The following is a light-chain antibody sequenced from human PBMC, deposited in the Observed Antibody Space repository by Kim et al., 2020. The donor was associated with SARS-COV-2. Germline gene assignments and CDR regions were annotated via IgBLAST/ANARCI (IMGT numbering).Light chain of an antibody. CDR3: QQYFSSPYT. Sequence: DIVMTQSPDSLAVSLGERATINCKSSQSVLYSSNNKNFLAWYQQKPGQPPKVLIYWASTRESGVPDRFSGSGSATDFTLTISSLQAEDVAVYFCQQYFSSPYTVGQGTKLEI. CDR2: WAS. CDR1: QSVLYSSNNKNF. V-gene: IGKV4-1*01. J-gene: IGKJ2*01.